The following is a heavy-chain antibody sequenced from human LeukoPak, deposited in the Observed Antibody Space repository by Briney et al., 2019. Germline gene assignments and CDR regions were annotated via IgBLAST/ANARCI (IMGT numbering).Heavy chain of an antibody. CDR3: ASARRAAVAGRFDS. V-gene: IGHV4-4*09. D-gene: IGHD6-19*01. J-gene: IGHJ4*02. Sequence: SETLSLTCTGSGASMSSNYWSWIRQPRGQGLEWIGYIYHSGNTNYNPSHESRVTMSVDESKNQFSLRVQLSAAATAVYDCASARRAAVAGRFDSWGQGTLVTVSS. CDR1: GASMSSNY. CDR2: IYHSGNT.